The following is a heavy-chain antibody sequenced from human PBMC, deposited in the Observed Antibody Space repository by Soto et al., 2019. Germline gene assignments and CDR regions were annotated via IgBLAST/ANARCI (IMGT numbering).Heavy chain of an antibody. J-gene: IGHJ5*02. D-gene: IGHD3-9*01. CDR3: AREGYDILTGYYP. V-gene: IGHV3-11*06. CDR1: GGSFSDYY. CDR2: ISSSSSYI. Sequence: LSLTCAVYGGSFSDYYGGWIRQPPGKGQEWVSSISSSSSYIYYADSVKGRITISRDNAKNSLYLQMNSLRAEYTAVYYCAREGYDILTGYYPWGQGTLVTVSS.